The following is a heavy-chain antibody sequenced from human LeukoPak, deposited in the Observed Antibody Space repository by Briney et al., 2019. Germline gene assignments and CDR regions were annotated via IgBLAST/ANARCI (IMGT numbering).Heavy chain of an antibody. CDR1: GYSFTSYW. Sequence: GESLKISCKGSGYSFTSYWIGWVRQMPGKGLEWMGIIYPGDSDTRYSPSFQGQVTISADKSISTAYLQWSSLKASDTAMYYCARLRAIVAARNAFDIWGQGTMVTVSS. CDR2: IYPGDSDT. D-gene: IGHD6-13*01. CDR3: ARLRAIVAARNAFDI. J-gene: IGHJ3*02. V-gene: IGHV5-51*01.